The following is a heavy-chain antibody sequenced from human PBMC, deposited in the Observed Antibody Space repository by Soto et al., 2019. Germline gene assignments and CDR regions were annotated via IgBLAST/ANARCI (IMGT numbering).Heavy chain of an antibody. D-gene: IGHD3-10*01. CDR3: VTSLWFGTQPEI. CDR2: ISPSGTT. Sequence: LSLTCAVYGGSFSDNYWTWFRQPPGKGLGWIGEISPSGTTKYIPSLKSRVTISADTSKKQFSLKVTSVTAADTAVYYCVTSLWFGTQPEIWGQGTLVTVSS. J-gene: IGHJ4*02. CDR1: GGSFSDNY. V-gene: IGHV4-34*01.